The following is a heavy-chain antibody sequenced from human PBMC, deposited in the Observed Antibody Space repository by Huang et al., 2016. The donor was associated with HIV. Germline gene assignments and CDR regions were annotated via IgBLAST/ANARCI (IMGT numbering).Heavy chain of an antibody. CDR3: ARDGPERSSGNYGASDY. CDR2: IKESGST. Sequence: QVQLQQWGAGLLKPSETLSLTCAVYGVSFSGYSWSWIRQPPGKGLEWIGEIKESGSTNINPALKSRVTVSVDTAKNQFSLRRSSVTAADTAVYYCARDGPERSSGNYGASDYWGQGTLVTVSS. V-gene: IGHV4-34*01. J-gene: IGHJ4*02. CDR1: GVSFSGYS. D-gene: IGHD1-26*01.